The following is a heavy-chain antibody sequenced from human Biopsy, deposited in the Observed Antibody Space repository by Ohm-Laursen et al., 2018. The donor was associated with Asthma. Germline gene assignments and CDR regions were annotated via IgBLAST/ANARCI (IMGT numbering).Heavy chain of an antibody. CDR2: IKHDGTEK. D-gene: IGHD3-3*02. Sequence: LSLTCAASGFTFGDYWMSWVRQVPGKGLEWVANIKHDGTEKNHVDSLKGRFTISRDNAKNSLYMQMNSLRAEDTAVYYCARTFHFWSPYHAEHYQLWGQGTLVTVSS. CDR1: GFTFGDYW. CDR3: ARTFHFWSPYHAEHYQL. V-gene: IGHV3-7*01. J-gene: IGHJ1*01.